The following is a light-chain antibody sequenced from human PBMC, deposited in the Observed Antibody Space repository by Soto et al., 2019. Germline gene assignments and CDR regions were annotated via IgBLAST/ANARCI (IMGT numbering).Light chain of an antibody. CDR2: AVS. CDR1: QSITSNY. CDR3: QQYGRSPYT. Sequence: EIVLTQSPGTLSLSPGERATLSYRASQSITSNYLAWYQQKPGQAPRLLVYAVSGRPNGIPDRFSGSGSGTDFTLTISRLEPEDFALYYCQQYGRSPYTFGQGTQLEIK. V-gene: IGKV3-20*01. J-gene: IGKJ2*01.